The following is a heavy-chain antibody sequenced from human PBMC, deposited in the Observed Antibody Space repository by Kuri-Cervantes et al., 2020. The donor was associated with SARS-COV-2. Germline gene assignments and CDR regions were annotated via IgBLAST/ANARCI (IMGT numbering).Heavy chain of an antibody. J-gene: IGHJ4*02. Sequence: SVKVSCKASGGTFSSYAISWVRQAPGQGLEWMGRIIPIFGTANYAQKFQGRVTIAADESTSTAYMELSSLRSEDTALYHCARERSGSYDYWGQGTLVTVSS. CDR3: ARERSGSYDY. D-gene: IGHD1-26*01. V-gene: IGHV1-69*13. CDR2: IIPIFGTA. CDR1: GGTFSSYA.